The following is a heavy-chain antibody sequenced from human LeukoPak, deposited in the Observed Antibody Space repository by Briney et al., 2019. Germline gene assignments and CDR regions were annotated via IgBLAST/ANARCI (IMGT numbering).Heavy chain of an antibody. CDR3: AREIPVAGAASLDY. J-gene: IGHJ4*02. D-gene: IGHD6-19*01. Sequence: SETLSLTCAVSGDSINSNTWWHWVRQPPGKGLEWVGEIYHSGSTYYNPSLKSRVTMSVDKSKNHFSLMLNSVTAADTAVYYCAREIPVAGAASLDYWGQGTLVTVSS. CDR1: GDSINSNTW. V-gene: IGHV4-4*02. CDR2: IYHSGST.